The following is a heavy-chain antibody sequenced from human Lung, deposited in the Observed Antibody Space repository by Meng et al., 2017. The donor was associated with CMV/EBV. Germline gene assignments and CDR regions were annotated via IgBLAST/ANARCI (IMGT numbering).Heavy chain of an antibody. CDR2: SSPNNGNV. D-gene: IGHD3-3*01. Sequence: ASXXVSXKASGYSXTNHAIGWVRQAPGQGFKWLGWSSPNNGNVNCAQKFRGRVTMTTDTSTTTAYLELRSLTPHDTALYYCGRHVTIFGEVLGTHDVFDVWXQGTMVTVSS. CDR3: GRHVTIFGEVLGTHDVFDV. J-gene: IGHJ3*01. CDR1: GYSXTNHA. V-gene: IGHV1-18*01.